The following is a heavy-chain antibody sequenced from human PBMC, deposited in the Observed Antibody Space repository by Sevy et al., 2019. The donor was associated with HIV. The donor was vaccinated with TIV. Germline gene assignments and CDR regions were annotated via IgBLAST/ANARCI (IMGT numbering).Heavy chain of an antibody. J-gene: IGHJ3*02. CDR1: GGTFSSYA. D-gene: IGHD3-3*01. CDR3: ARDLDHDFWSGGESFDI. V-gene: IGHV1-69*13. Sequence: ASVKVSCKASGGTFSSYAISWVRQAPGQGLEWMGGIIPIFGTANYAQKFQGRVTITADESTSTAYMELSSLRSEDTAVYYCARDLDHDFWSGGESFDIWGQGTMVTVSS. CDR2: IIPIFGTA.